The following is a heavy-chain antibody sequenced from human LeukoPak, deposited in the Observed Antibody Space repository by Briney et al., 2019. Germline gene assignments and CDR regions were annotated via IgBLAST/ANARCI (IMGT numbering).Heavy chain of an antibody. CDR2: IYYSGST. CDR1: GGSFSGYY. J-gene: IGHJ5*02. CDR3: ARGGATDNWFDP. D-gene: IGHD1-26*01. Sequence: SETLSLTCAVYGGSFSGYYWSWIRQPPGKGLEWIGYIYYSGSTNYNPSLKSRVTISVDTSKNQFSLKLSSVTAADTAVYYCARGGATDNWFDPWGQGTLVTVSS. V-gene: IGHV4-59*01.